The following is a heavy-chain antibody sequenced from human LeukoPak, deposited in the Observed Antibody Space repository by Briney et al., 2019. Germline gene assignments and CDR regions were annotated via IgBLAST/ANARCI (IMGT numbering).Heavy chain of an antibody. CDR1: GFAFSNYA. CDR3: ASLSTP. V-gene: IGHV3-23*01. Sequence: GSLRLSCAASGFAFSNYAMSWVRQAPGKGLEWVSSITGSGVSTYHADSVKGRFTISRDNSKNTLYLQMNSLRAEDTAVYYCASLSTPWGQGTLVTVSS. CDR2: ITGSGVST. J-gene: IGHJ5*02.